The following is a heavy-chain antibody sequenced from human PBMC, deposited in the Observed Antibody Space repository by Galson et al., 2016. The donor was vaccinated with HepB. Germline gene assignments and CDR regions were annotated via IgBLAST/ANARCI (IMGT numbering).Heavy chain of an antibody. J-gene: IGHJ4*02. V-gene: IGHV3-23*01. CDR2: ISGGGDST. D-gene: IGHD6-19*01. Sequence: SLRLSCAASGFTFSRYAMTWVRQAPGKGLEWVSSISGGGDSTYNADSVKGRFTTSRDNSKNTLNLQMNSLRAGDTAVYYCAKDQEGLAGPDGFDYWGRGTLVTVSS. CDR1: GFTFSRYA. CDR3: AKDQEGLAGPDGFDY.